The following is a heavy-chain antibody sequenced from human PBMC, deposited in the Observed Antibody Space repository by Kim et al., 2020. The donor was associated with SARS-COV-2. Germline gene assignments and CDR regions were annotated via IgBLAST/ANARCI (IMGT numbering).Heavy chain of an antibody. V-gene: IGHV1-8*01. D-gene: IGHD3-22*01. CDR1: RYTFTSYD. CDR2: MNPNSGNT. CDR3: ARGLRDRATMIVVVITKPRAYYFDY. Sequence: ASVKVSCKASRYTFTSYDINWVRQATGQGLEWMGWMNPNSGNTGYAQKFQGRVTMTRNTSISTAYMELSSLRSEDTAVYYCARGLRDRATMIVVVITKPRAYYFDYWGQGTLVTVSS. J-gene: IGHJ4*02.